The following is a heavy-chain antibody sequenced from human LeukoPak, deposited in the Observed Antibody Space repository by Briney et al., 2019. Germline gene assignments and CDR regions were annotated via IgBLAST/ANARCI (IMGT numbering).Heavy chain of an antibody. J-gene: IGHJ5*02. CDR1: GGSISSYY. V-gene: IGHV4-59*01. CDR2: IYYSGST. D-gene: IGHD3-10*01. Sequence: KPSETLPLTCTVSGGSISSYYWSWIRQPPGKGLEWIGYIYYSGSTNYNPSLKSRVTISVDTSKNQFSLKLSSVTAADTAVYYCASARGVKFYGWFDPWGQGTLVTVSS. CDR3: ASARGVKFYGWFDP.